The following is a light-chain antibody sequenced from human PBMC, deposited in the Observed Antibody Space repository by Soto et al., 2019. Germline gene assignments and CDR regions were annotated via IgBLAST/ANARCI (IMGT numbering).Light chain of an antibody. CDR3: QQFNNYPIT. J-gene: IGKJ5*01. CDR1: QGISSA. CDR2: DAS. V-gene: IGKV1D-13*01. Sequence: AIQLTQSPSSLSASVGDRVTITCRASQGISSALAWYQQKPGKAPKLLIYDASSFESGVPSRFSGSGSVTDFTLTISSMQHEDFATYYCQQFNNYPITFGKWTRLEIK.